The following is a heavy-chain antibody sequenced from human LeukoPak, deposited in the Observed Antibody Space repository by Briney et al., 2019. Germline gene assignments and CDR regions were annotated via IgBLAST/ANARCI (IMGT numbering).Heavy chain of an antibody. CDR3: AIRSEARLGEASSNWFDP. CDR1: GYTFTGYY. D-gene: IGHD6-6*01. J-gene: IGHJ5*02. CDR2: INPNSGGT. V-gene: IGHV1-2*02. Sequence: PGASVKVSCKASGYTFTGYYMHWVRQAPGQGLEWMGWINPNSGGTNYAQKFQGRVTMTRDTSISAAYMELSRLRSDDTAVYYCAIRSEARLGEASSNWFDPWGQGTLVTVSS.